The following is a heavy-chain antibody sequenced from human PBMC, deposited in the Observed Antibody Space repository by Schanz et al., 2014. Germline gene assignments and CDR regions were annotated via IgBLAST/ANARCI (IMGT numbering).Heavy chain of an antibody. CDR1: GYTFTSYA. D-gene: IGHD6-19*01. J-gene: IGHJ4*02. CDR2: INTNTGNP. Sequence: QVQLVQSGSELKKPGASVKVSCKASGYTFTSYAMNWVRQAPGQGLEWVGWINTNTGNPTYAQGFTGRFVFSLDTSVSKAYLQISSLKAEDNAAYYCTTETIAMAGTFSIWGQGTLVTVSS. V-gene: IGHV7-4-1*02. CDR3: TTETIAMAGTFSI.